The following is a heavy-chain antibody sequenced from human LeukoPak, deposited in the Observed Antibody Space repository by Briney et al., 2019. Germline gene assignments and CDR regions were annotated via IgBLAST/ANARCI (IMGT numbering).Heavy chain of an antibody. Sequence: QPGRSLRLSCAASGFTFDDYAMHWVRQAPGKGLEWVSGISWNSGSIGYADSVKGRFTISRDNAKNSLYLQMNSLRAEDTALYYCAKDTPGAGSSGYYFDHWGQGTLVTVSS. J-gene: IGHJ4*02. CDR3: AKDTPGAGSSGYYFDH. CDR1: GFTFDDYA. V-gene: IGHV3-9*01. D-gene: IGHD6-19*01. CDR2: ISWNSGSI.